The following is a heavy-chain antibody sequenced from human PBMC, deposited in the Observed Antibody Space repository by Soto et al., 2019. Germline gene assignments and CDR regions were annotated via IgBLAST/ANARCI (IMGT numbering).Heavy chain of an antibody. CDR2: INAGNGNT. J-gene: IGHJ4*02. D-gene: IGHD2-15*01. Sequence: QVQLVQSGAEVKKPGASVKVSCKASGYTFTSYAMHWVRQAPGQRLEWMGWINAGNGNTKYSQKLQDSDSITSDTSACTACMGLSSPRSEDTALYYCARWVAAPRSSDYWGQGTLVTVSS. CDR1: GYTFTSYA. CDR3: ARWVAAPRSSDY. V-gene: IGHV1-3*01.